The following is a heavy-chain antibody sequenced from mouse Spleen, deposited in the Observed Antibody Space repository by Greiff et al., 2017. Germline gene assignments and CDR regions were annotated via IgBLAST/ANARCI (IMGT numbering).Heavy chain of an antibody. Sequence: QVQLQQSGAELVMPGASVKLSCKASGYTFTSYWMHWVKQRPGQGLEWIGEIDPSDSYTNYNQKFKGKATLTVDKSSSTAYMQLSSLTSEDSAVYYCARKTHAMDYWGQGTSVTVSS. J-gene: IGHJ4*01. V-gene: IGHV1-69*01. CDR3: ARKTHAMDY. CDR1: GYTFTSYW. CDR2: IDPSDSYT.